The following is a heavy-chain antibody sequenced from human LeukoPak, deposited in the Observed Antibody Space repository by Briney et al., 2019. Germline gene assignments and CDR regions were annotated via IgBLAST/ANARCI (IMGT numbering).Heavy chain of an antibody. Sequence: GGSLRLSCAASGFTFSDYNMRWIRQAPGKGLEWVSSISRSGSTIYSADSVKGRFTISRDNAKNSLYLQMNSLRAEDTAVYYCARGSKGRYSGSYLVYAFDIWGQGTMVTVSS. V-gene: IGHV3-11*04. CDR3: ARGSKGRYSGSYLVYAFDI. CDR1: GFTFSDYN. J-gene: IGHJ3*02. CDR2: ISRSGSTI. D-gene: IGHD1-26*01.